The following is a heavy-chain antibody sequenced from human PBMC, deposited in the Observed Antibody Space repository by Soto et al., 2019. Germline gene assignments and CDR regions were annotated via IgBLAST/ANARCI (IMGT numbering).Heavy chain of an antibody. D-gene: IGHD2-2*01. V-gene: IGHV3-21*01. CDR2: IRSSNYI. CDR1: GFTFSSYN. Sequence: PGGSLRLSCAASGFTFSSYNINWVRQAPGKALEWVSSIRSSNYIYYADSVKGRFTISRDNAKNSLYLQMNSLRAEDTAVYYCAREGGYCSSTTCYVYPFDYWGRGTLVTVSS. CDR3: AREGGYCSSTTCYVYPFDY. J-gene: IGHJ4*02.